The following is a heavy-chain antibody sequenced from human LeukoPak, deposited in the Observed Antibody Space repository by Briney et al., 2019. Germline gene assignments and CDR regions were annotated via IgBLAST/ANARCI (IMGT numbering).Heavy chain of an antibody. V-gene: IGHV3-23*01. J-gene: IGHJ4*02. D-gene: IGHD6-6*01. CDR2: ISDSGGST. CDR1: GFTFSSYA. Sequence: GGSLRLSCAASGFTFSSYAMSWVRQAPGKGLEWVSVISDSGGSTYYADSVKGRFTISRDNSKNTLYLQMNSLRAEDTAVYYCAKDPERIAARQARSFDYWGQGTLVTVSS. CDR3: AKDPERIAARQARSFDY.